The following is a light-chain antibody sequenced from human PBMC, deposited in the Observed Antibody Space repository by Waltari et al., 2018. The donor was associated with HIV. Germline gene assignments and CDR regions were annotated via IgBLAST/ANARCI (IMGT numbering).Light chain of an antibody. J-gene: IGLJ2*01. CDR2: EDN. CDR3: QSYARSGVV. V-gene: IGLV6-57*02. Sequence: NFMLTQPHSVSESPGKTIVISCTGSSGNLADNYVQWYQQRPGSAPTTVIYEDNQRHSGVPDRFSASIDSSSNSASLTISGLRPEDEADYYGQSYARSGVVFGGGTKLTVL. CDR1: SGNLADNY.